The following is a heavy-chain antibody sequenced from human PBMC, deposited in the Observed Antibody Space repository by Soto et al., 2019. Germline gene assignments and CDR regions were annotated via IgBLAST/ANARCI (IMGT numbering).Heavy chain of an antibody. D-gene: IGHD3-3*01. V-gene: IGHV1-8*01. CDR1: GYTFTGYD. J-gene: IGHJ4*02. CDR2: MNPNSGNT. CDR3: ARGLSVLRFLEWLPPGGYYFDY. Sequence: ASVKVSCKASGYTFTGYDINWVRQATGQGLEWMGWMNPNSGNTGYAQKFQGRVTMTRNTSISTAYMELSSLRSEDTAVYYCARGLSVLRFLEWLPPGGYYFDYWGQGTLVTVSS.